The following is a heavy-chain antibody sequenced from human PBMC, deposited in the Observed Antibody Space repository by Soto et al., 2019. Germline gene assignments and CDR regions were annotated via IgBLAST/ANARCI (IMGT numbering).Heavy chain of an antibody. CDR3: VRDRYCSSTSCYYYYYYGMDV. D-gene: IGHD2-2*01. CDR1: GFSFRSYG. J-gene: IGHJ6*02. V-gene: IGHV3-33*01. CDR2: IWYDGSNE. Sequence: PGGSLRLSCAASGFSFRSYGMHWVRQAPGKGLEWVAAIWYDGSNEYFADSVKGRLTISRDNSKKTLDLQMNSLRAEDTAVYYCVRDRYCSSTSCYYYYYYGMDVWGQGTTVTVSS.